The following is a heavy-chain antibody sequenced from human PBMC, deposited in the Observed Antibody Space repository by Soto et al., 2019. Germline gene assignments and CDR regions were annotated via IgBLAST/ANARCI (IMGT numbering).Heavy chain of an antibody. Sequence: PTQTLTLTCTFSGFSLNTRGMSVSWIRQPPGKALEWLALIDSADDKYYSSSLKTRLTISKDSSRNQVVLSMTNMDPVDTSTYYCSRHRGGAVAGTWTWYYFDFWGQGTLVTVSS. D-gene: IGHD6-19*01. CDR3: SRHRGGAVAGTWTWYYFDF. CDR2: IDSADDK. V-gene: IGHV2-70*01. J-gene: IGHJ4*02. CDR1: GFSLNTRGMS.